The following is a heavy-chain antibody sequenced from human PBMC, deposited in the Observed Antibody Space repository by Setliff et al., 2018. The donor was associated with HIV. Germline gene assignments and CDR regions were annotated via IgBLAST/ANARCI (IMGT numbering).Heavy chain of an antibody. Sequence: TGGSLRLSCAASGFTFSSYSMNWVRQAPGKGLEWVSYISSSSSSIYYADSVKGRFTISRDNAKNSLYLQMNSLRAEDTAVYYCARVGYSGYSKILDYWGQGTLVTVSS. CDR3: ARVGYSGYSKILDY. CDR1: GFTFSSYS. D-gene: IGHD3-22*01. CDR2: ISSSSSSI. J-gene: IGHJ4*02. V-gene: IGHV3-48*01.